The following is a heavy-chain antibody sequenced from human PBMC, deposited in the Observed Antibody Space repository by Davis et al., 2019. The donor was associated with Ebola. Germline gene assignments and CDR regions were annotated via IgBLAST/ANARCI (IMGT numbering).Heavy chain of an antibody. CDR3: ARTYYGSIVSPPD. D-gene: IGHD3-10*01. Sequence: SGPTLVKPTQTLTLTCTFSGFSLNTRGMCVSWIRQPPGKALEWLARIDWDDDKYYSTSLKTRLTISKDTSKNQVVLTMTNVDPVDTGTYYCARTYYGSIVSPPDWGQGTLVTVSS. J-gene: IGHJ4*02. CDR2: IDWDDDK. V-gene: IGHV2-70*11. CDR1: GFSLNTRGMC.